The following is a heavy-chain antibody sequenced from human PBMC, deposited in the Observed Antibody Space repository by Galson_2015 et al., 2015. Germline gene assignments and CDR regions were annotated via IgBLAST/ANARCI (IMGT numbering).Heavy chain of an antibody. CDR3: AKPFGSGSYVPYDY. CDR2: ISSGGGGT. D-gene: IGHD3-10*01. V-gene: IGHV3-23*01. CDR1: GFTFDSYA. Sequence: SLRLSCAASGFTFDSYAMNWVRQAPGKGLEWLSSISSGGGGTNYADSVKGRFTISRDNPKNTLYLQMNSLRAEDTAIYYCAKPFGSGSYVPYDYWGQGTLVTVSS. J-gene: IGHJ4*02.